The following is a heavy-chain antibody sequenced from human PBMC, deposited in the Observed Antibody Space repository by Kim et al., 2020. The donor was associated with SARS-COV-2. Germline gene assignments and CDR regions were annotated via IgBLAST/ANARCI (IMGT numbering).Heavy chain of an antibody. Sequence: SYTASVKGQFTISRDNSKNTLFLQRNSLRAEDTAVYYCTIPRGGTADPWGQGTLVTVSS. CDR3: TIPRGGTADP. D-gene: IGHD1-1*01. V-gene: IGHV3-23*01. J-gene: IGHJ5*02.